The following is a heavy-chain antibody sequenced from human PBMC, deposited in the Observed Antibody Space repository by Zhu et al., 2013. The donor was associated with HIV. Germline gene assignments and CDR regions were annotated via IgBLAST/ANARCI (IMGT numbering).Heavy chain of an antibody. CDR3: VRGSGNYYGMHWFDF. J-gene: IGHJ5*01. CDR2: IHVDGYS. V-gene: IGHV4-38-2*02. Sequence: QVQLQESGPGLVKPSETLSLICNVSGYSISSGYYWGWIRQPPGKGLEWIGNIHVDGYSLYNSGLRSRVTISLETSMNHVSLTMTSLSAADAAVYYCVRGSGNYYGMHWFDFWGQGDPRSPFSS. CDR1: GYSISSGYY. D-gene: IGHD3-3*01.